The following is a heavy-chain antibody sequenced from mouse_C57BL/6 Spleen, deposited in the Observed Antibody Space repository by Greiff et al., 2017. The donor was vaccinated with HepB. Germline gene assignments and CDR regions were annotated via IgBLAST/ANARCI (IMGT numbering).Heavy chain of an antibody. CDR1: GYTFTSYW. D-gene: IGHD1-1*01. J-gene: IGHJ3*01. V-gene: IGHV1-69*01. CDR3: ARGGDYSWFAY. CDR2: IDPSDSYT. Sequence: VQLQQPGAELVMPGASVKLSCKASGYTFTSYWMHWVKQRPGQGLEWIGEIDPSDSYTNYNQKFKGKSTLTVDKSSSTAYMQLSSLTSEDSAVYYCARGGDYSWFAYWGQVTLVTVSA.